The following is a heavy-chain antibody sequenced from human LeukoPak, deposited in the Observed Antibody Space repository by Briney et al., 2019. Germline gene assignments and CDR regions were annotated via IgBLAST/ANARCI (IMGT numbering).Heavy chain of an antibody. D-gene: IGHD6-25*01. V-gene: IGHV3-30*02. CDR1: GFTFSTYA. CDR2: IWPDGSKK. CDR3: AKISSSAESNFDY. J-gene: IGHJ4*02. Sequence: PGGSLRLSCAASGFTFSTYAMHWVRQAPGKGLEWVAFIWPDGSKKYYADSVKGRFAISRENSKNTVYLQMNDLRPKDTALYFCAKISSSAESNFDYWAREPCSPSP.